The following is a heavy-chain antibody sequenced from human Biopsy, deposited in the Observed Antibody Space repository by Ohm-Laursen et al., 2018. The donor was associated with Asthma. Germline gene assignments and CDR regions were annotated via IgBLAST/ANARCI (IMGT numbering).Heavy chain of an antibody. V-gene: IGHV3-30*04. CDR1: GFTFSSYA. Sequence: SLRLSCAASGFTFSSYAMHWVRQAPGKGLEWVAVISYDGSTEYYPDSVKGRFTISRDNSKNMVYLQMNSLRVADTAVYYCARGYSLVRDFHSWGQGILVTVSS. D-gene: IGHD5-18*01. CDR2: ISYDGSTE. J-gene: IGHJ4*02. CDR3: ARGYSLVRDFHS.